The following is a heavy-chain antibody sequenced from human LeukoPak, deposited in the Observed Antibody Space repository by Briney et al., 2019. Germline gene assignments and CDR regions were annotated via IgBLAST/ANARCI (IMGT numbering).Heavy chain of an antibody. J-gene: IGHJ5*02. CDR1: GVTFSSYA. CDR3: AREKIAATGTGWFDP. D-gene: IGHD6-13*01. CDR2: ISDDGSNK. V-gene: IGHV3-30*04. Sequence: HPGGSLRLSCAASGVTFSSYAIHWVRQAPGKGPDWVAVISDDGSNKYYADSVKGRFTISRDNSKNTLYLQMNSLRTEDTAVYYCAREKIAATGTGWFDPRGQGTLVTVSS.